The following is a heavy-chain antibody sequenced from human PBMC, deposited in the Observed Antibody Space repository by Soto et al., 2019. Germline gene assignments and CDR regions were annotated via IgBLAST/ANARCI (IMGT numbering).Heavy chain of an antibody. CDR2: IIPIFGTT. D-gene: IGHD1-26*01. CDR3: ARGVGAYYFDY. CDR1: GGTFSTYA. Sequence: QVQLVQSGAEVKKPGSSVKVSCKASGGTFSTYAITWVRQAPGQGLEWLGGIIPIFGTTYYARKFQGRVTITAAESTSTVFIELSSLTSEDTAVYYCARGVGAYYFDYWGQGTLVTVSS. J-gene: IGHJ4*02. V-gene: IGHV1-69*01.